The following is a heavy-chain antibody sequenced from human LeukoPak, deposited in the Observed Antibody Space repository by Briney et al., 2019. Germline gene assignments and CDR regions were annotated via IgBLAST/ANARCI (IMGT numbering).Heavy chain of an antibody. CDR1: GGSISSYY. D-gene: IGHD3-3*01. J-gene: IGHJ4*02. CDR3: AGTYAFWSGYSSTWFDY. Sequence: SETLSLTCTVSGGSISSYYWSWIRQPPGKGLEWRGYIYYSGSTNYNPSLKSRVTISVDTSKNQFSLKLSSVTAADTAVYYCAGTYAFWSGYSSTWFDYWGQGTLVTVSS. CDR2: IYYSGST. V-gene: IGHV4-59*01.